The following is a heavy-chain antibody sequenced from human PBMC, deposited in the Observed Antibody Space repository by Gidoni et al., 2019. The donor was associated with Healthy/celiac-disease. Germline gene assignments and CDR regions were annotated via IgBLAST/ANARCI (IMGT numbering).Heavy chain of an antibody. CDR2: IYTSGST. CDR3: ARGAVGATTFDY. D-gene: IGHD1-26*01. J-gene: IGHJ4*02. V-gene: IGHV4-61*02. Sequence: QVQLQESGPGLVKPSQNLSLTCTVSGGSISSGSYYWSWIRQPAGKGLEWIGRIYTSGSTNYNPSLKSRVTISVDTSKNQFSLKLSSVTAADTAVYYCARGAVGATTFDYWGQGTLVTVSS. CDR1: GGSISSGSYY.